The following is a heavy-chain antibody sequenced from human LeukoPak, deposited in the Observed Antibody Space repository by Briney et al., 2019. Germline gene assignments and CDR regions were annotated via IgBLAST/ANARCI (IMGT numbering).Heavy chain of an antibody. D-gene: IGHD4-17*01. Sequence: GVSLRLSCAASGFTFSSYSMNWVRQAPGKGLEWVSSISSSSSYIYYADSVKGRFTISRDNAKNSLYLQMNSLRAEDTAVYYCARGGSLKVTVTTYGYWGQGTLVTVSS. CDR1: GFTFSSYS. J-gene: IGHJ4*02. CDR3: ARGGSLKVTVTTYGY. CDR2: ISSSSSYI. V-gene: IGHV3-21*01.